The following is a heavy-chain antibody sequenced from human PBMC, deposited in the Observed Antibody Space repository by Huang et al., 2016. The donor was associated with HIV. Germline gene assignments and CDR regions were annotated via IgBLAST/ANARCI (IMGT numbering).Heavy chain of an antibody. V-gene: IGHV3-30*02. CDR3: AKDLTYTFGRHFDY. J-gene: IGHJ4*02. CDR1: GFTFGSFG. CDR2: IRNDGNNY. Sequence: QVQLVESGGGVVQPGGSLRLSCTASGFTFGSFGMHWVRPGPGKGVEWGAFIRNDGNNYYYADSVGGRFTIARDNSKDTLYLQMNRLRPDDSAVYYCAKDLTYTFGRHFDYWGRGTLVTVSS. D-gene: IGHD3-3*01.